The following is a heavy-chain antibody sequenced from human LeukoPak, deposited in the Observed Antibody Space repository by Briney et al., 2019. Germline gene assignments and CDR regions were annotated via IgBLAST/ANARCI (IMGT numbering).Heavy chain of an antibody. D-gene: IGHD1-26*01. CDR1: GYIFSNYD. V-gene: IGHV1-8*01. J-gene: IGHJ4*02. Sequence: ASVKVSCRASGYIFSNYDISWVRQATGQGLEWMGWMNPNSGNTGYALQFQGRVTFSTDTSITTAYMEMSSVRSDDTAVYYCASGSDSGSYHYYFDYWGQGTLVTVSP. CDR3: ASGSDSGSYHYYFDY. CDR2: MNPNSGNT.